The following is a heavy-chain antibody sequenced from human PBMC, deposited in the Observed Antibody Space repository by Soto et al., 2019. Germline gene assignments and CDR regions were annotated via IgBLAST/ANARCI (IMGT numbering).Heavy chain of an antibody. CDR1: GDSISAYS. CDR2: IHYNGNT. V-gene: IGHV4-59*01. CDR3: AREGNLGRWLQPLDF. Sequence: QVQLQVSGPGLVKPSETLSLTCTVSGDSISAYSWSWVRQPPGKGLEWIGNIHYNGNTKYSPSLKSRGTMSVDTSKNHFSLRLISVTAADTAIYFCAREGNLGRWLQPLDFWGQGTLVTVSS. D-gene: IGHD5-12*01. J-gene: IGHJ4*02.